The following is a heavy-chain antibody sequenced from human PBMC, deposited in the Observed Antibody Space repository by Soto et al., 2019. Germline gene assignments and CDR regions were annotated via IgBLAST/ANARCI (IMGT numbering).Heavy chain of an antibody. J-gene: IGHJ4*02. V-gene: IGHV3-74*01. D-gene: IGHD6-13*01. CDR1: GCTFTTYW. Sequence: LRLSCAASGCTFTTYWMHWVRQVPGKGLVWVSRINGDGSSTTYADSVKGRFTISRDNAKNTLYLQMNSLRAEDTAVYYCTRGPRASSAGTGAHWGQGTLVTVSS. CDR3: TRGPRASSAGTGAH. CDR2: INGDGSST.